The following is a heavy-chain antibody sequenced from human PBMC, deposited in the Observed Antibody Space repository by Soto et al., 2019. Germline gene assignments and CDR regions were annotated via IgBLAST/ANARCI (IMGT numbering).Heavy chain of an antibody. Sequence: ASVKVSCKPSGYTFTSYYMHWVRQAPGQGLEWKGIINPSGGSTSYAQKFQGRVTMTRDTSTSTVYMELSSLRSEDTAVYYCARVSNDFWSGYQYYYYYGMDVWGQGTTVTVSS. V-gene: IGHV1-46*01. CDR2: INPSGGST. CDR3: ARVSNDFWSGYQYYYYYGMDV. J-gene: IGHJ6*02. CDR1: GYTFTSYY. D-gene: IGHD3-3*01.